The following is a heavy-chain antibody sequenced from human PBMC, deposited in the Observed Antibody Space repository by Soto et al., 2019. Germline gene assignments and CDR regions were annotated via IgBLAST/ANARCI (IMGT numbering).Heavy chain of an antibody. J-gene: IGHJ4*02. CDR2: IYYSGST. V-gene: IGHV4-39*07. CDR1: GGSISSSSYY. D-gene: IGHD4-17*01. Sequence: PSETLSLTCTVSGGSISSSSYYWGWIRQPPGKGLEWIGSIYYSGSTYYNPSLKSRVTISVDTSKNQFSLKLSSATAADTAVYYCARATDYGGNSVFDYWGQGTQVTVSS. CDR3: ARATDYGGNSVFDY.